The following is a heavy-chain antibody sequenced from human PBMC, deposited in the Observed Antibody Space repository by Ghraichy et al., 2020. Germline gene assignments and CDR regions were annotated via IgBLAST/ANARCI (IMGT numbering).Heavy chain of an antibody. Sequence: GGSLRLSCAASGFTFSSYSMNWVRQAPGKGLEWVSSISSSSSYIYYADSVKGRFTISRDNAKNSLYLQMNSLRAEDTAVYYCAREFKSSGPKIVATNDAFDIWGQGTMVTVSS. V-gene: IGHV3-21*01. CDR1: GFTFSSYS. D-gene: IGHD5-12*01. CDR2: ISSSSSYI. J-gene: IGHJ3*02. CDR3: AREFKSSGPKIVATNDAFDI.